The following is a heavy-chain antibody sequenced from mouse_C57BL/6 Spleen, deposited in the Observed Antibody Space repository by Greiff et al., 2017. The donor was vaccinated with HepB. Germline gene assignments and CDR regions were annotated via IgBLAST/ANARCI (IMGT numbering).Heavy chain of an antibody. J-gene: IGHJ1*03. CDR3: ARLNYYGSSGGYFDV. Sequence: DVQLVESGGGLVQPGGSLKLSCAASGFTFSDYGMAWVRQAPRKGPEWVAFISNLAYSIYYADTVTGRFTISRENAKNTLYLEMSSLRSEDTAMYYCARLNYYGSSGGYFDVWGTGTTVTVSS. V-gene: IGHV5-15*01. CDR1: GFTFSDYG. D-gene: IGHD1-1*01. CDR2: ISNLAYSI.